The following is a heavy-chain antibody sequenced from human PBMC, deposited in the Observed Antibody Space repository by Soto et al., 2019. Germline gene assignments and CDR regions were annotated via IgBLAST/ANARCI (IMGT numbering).Heavy chain of an antibody. D-gene: IGHD6-6*01. CDR2: IRSKANSYAT. V-gene: IGHV3-73*01. J-gene: IGHJ6*03. CDR1: GITFSGSA. CDR3: TRRVAARLDYYYYMDV. Sequence: GGSLRLSCATSGITFSGSAMHWVRQASGKGLEWVGRIRSKANSYATAYAASVKGRFTISRDDSKNTAYLQMNSLKTEDTAVYYCTRRVAARLDYYYYMDVWGKGTTVTVSS.